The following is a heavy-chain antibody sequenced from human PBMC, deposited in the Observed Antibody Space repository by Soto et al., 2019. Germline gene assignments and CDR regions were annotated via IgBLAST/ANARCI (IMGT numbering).Heavy chain of an antibody. CDR2: IYHSGST. CDR1: GGSISSGGYS. D-gene: IGHD6-13*01. CDR3: ASSHAGAHITAAVH. J-gene: IGHJ4*02. V-gene: IGHV4-30-2*01. Sequence: SETLSRTCAVSGGSISSGGYSWSWIRQPPGKGLEWIGYIYHSGSTYYNPSLKSRVTISVDRSKNQFSLKLSSVTAADTAVYYCASSHAGAHITAAVHWGQGTLVTVSS.